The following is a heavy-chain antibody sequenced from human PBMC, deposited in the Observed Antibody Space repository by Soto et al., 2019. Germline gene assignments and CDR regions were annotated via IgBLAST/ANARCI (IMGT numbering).Heavy chain of an antibody. CDR3: TTDITGAAADNYYGMDV. D-gene: IGHD6-13*01. CDR1: GFTFSNAW. Sequence: GGSLRLSCAASGFTFSNAWMNWVRQAPGKGLEWVGRIKSKTDGGTTDYAAPVKGRFTISRDDSKNTLYLQMNSLKTEDTAVYYCTTDITGAAADNYYGMDVWGQGTTVTVSS. CDR2: IKSKTDGGTT. J-gene: IGHJ6*02. V-gene: IGHV3-15*07.